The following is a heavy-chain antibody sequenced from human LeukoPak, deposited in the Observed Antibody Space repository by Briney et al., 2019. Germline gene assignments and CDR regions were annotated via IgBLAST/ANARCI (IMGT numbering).Heavy chain of an antibody. D-gene: IGHD4-17*01. CDR3: ARPNSDYGRGYFDY. Sequence: PSETLSLTCTVSGGSISSSSYYWGWLRQPPGKGLEWIGSIYYSGSTYYNPSLKSRVTISVDTSKNQFSLKLSSVTAADTAVYYCARPNSDYGRGYFDYWGQGTLVTVSS. V-gene: IGHV4-39*01. CDR1: GGSISSSSYY. CDR2: IYYSGST. J-gene: IGHJ4*02.